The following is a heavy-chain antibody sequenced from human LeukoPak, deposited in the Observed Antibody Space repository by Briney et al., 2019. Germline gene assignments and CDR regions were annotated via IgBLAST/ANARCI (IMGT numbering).Heavy chain of an antibody. J-gene: IGHJ4*02. CDR3: AKGITMIVVAKIDY. V-gene: IGHV3-9*01. CDR1: GFTFDDYA. Sequence: GGSLRLSCAASGFTFDDYAMHWVWQAPGKGLEWVSGISWNSGSIGYADSVKGRFTISRDNAKNSLYLQMNSLRAEDTALYYCAKGITMIVVAKIDYWGQGTLVTVSS. D-gene: IGHD3-22*01. CDR2: ISWNSGSI.